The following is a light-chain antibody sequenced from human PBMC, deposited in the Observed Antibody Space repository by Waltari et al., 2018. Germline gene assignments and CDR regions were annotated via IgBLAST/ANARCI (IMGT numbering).Light chain of an antibody. V-gene: IGKV1-5*03. CDR2: QAS. J-gene: IGKJ2*01. CDR3: QQFNSFSRT. CDR1: QTISDW. Sequence: DIQMTQSPSTLSASVGDRVTITCRASQTISDWLAWYQQKPGKAPKLLIYQASSLESGVPSRFSGSVSGTEFTLTINSLQPDDSATYYCQQFNSFSRTFGQGTKLEI.